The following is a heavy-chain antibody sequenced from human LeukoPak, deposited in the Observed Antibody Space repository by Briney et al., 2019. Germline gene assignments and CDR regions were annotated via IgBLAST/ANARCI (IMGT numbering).Heavy chain of an antibody. Sequence: GGSVRLSSAASGFTFSSYGMHWVRQAPGKGLEWVAVISYDGSNKYYADSVKGRFTISRDNSKNTLYLQMNSLRAEDTAVYYCAKDRILVGATGYYFDYWGQGTLVTVSS. CDR2: ISYDGSNK. J-gene: IGHJ4*02. D-gene: IGHD1-26*01. CDR1: GFTFSSYG. V-gene: IGHV3-30*18. CDR3: AKDRILVGATGYYFDY.